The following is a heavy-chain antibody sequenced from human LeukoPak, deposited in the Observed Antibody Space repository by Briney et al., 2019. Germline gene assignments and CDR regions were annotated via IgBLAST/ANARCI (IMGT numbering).Heavy chain of an antibody. CDR1: GYTFTGYY. D-gene: IGHD2-2*02. J-gene: IGHJ4*02. CDR2: INPNSGGT. CDR3: ARDLLGYCSSTSCNIDY. Sequence: ASVKVSCKASGYTFTGYYMHWVRQAPGQGLEWMGWINPNSGGTNYAQKFQGRVTITRDTSISTAYMELSRLRSDDTAVYYCARDLLGYCSSTSCNIDYWGQGTLVTVSS. V-gene: IGHV1-2*02.